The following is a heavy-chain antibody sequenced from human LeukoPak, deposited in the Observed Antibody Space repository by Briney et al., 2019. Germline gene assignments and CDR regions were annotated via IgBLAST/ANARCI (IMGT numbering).Heavy chain of an antibody. D-gene: IGHD3-9*01. CDR3: ARSIGLTGGGVDV. J-gene: IGHJ6*02. CDR1: GFTFSNYW. Sequence: GGSLRLSCAASGFTFSNYWMGWVRQAPGKGLEWVSYITNSGSTIRYADSVKGRFTISRDNAKNSLYLQMSSLRAEDTAVYYCARSIGLTGGGVDVWGQGTTVTVSS. CDR2: ITNSGSTI. V-gene: IGHV3-11*01.